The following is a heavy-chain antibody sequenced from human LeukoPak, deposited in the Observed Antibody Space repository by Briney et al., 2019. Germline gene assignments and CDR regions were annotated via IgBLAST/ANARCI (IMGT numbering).Heavy chain of an antibody. CDR1: GFSFSSYS. V-gene: IGHV3-21*01. Sequence: GGSLRLPCAASGFSFSSYSMNWVRQAPARGREWVLSISNNSCYIYYAASLKGRFTISRDNTKNSLYLQLNSLRAEDTAVYYCASGPTGGREPFDYWGQGTLVTVSS. D-gene: IGHD1-14*01. J-gene: IGHJ4*02. CDR2: ISNNSCYI. CDR3: ASGPTGGREPFDY.